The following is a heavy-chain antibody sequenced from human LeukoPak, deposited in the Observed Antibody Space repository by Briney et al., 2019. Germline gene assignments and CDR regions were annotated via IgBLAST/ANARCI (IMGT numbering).Heavy chain of an antibody. Sequence: NTSETLSLTCTVSGGSISSYYWSWIRQPAGKGLEWIGRIYISGSTNYNPSLKSRVTMSVDTPKNQFFLQLSSVTDGATPVCFCPSGSRDRHNLMNFDYWGQGTLDSVS. CDR3: PSGSRDRHNLMNFDY. CDR1: GGSISSYY. D-gene: IGHD5-24*01. V-gene: IGHV4-4*07. J-gene: IGHJ4*02. CDR2: IYISGST.